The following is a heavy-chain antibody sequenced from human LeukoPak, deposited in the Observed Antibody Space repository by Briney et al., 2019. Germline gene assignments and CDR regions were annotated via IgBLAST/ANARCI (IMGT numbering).Heavy chain of an antibody. V-gene: IGHV3-23*01. CDR2: ISGSGGST. Sequence: PGGSLRLSCAASGFTFSSYAMSWVRQAPGKGLEWVSAISGSGGSTYYADSVKGRFTISRDNSKNTLYLQMNSLRAEDTAVYYCARVEMGTVTTWGTEYFQHWGQGTLVTVSS. J-gene: IGHJ1*01. CDR1: GFTFSSYA. CDR3: ARVEMGTVTTWGTEYFQH. D-gene: IGHD4-17*01.